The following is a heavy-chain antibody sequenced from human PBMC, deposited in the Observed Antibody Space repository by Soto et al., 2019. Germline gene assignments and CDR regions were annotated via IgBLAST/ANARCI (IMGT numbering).Heavy chain of an antibody. CDR2: IYPDDSDA. CDR3: VRQWDYYDSSGHYGDY. V-gene: IGHV5-51*01. CDR1: GYSFRSYW. D-gene: IGHD3-22*01. Sequence: EVQLVQSGAEVKKPGESLKISCQASGYSFRSYWIGWVCQMPGKGLEWMGIIYPDDSDARYSPSFQGQVTISVDKSMRSAYLQWSSLKASDTAMYYCVRQWDYYDSSGHYGDYWGQGALVTVSS. J-gene: IGHJ4*02.